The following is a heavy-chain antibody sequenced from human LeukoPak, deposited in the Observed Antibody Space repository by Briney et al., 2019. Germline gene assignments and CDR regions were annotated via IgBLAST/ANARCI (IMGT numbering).Heavy chain of an antibody. J-gene: IGHJ3*02. D-gene: IGHD3-10*01. CDR3: ARARLSGGSGSYSHAFDI. CDR2: INPNSGGT. V-gene: IGHV1-2*02. CDR1: GYTFTGYY. Sequence: ASVKVSCEASGYTFTGYYMHWVRQAPGQGLEWMGWINPNSGGTNYAQKFQGRVTMTRDTSISTAYMELSRLRSDDTAVYYCARARLSGGSGSYSHAFDIWGQGTMVTVSS.